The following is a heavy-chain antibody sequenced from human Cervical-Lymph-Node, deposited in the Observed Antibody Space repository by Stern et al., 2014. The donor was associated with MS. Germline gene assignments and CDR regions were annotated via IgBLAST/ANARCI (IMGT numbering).Heavy chain of an antibody. CDR2: IYWDDDK. V-gene: IGHV2-5*02. J-gene: IGHJ4*02. D-gene: IGHD3-22*01. Sequence: QVTLKESGPTLVKPTQTLTLTCTFSGFSLSTSGVGVGWIRQPPGKALEGLAIIYWDDDKRSSPSLKSRLTITKDTSKNQVVLTMTNMDPVDTATYYCAHRPYDSSGYTFFDYWGQGTLVTVSS. CDR3: AHRPYDSSGYTFFDY. CDR1: GFSLSTSGVG.